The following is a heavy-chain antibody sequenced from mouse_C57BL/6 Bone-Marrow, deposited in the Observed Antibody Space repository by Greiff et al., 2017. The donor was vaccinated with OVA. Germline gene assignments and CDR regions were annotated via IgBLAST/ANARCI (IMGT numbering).Heavy chain of an antibody. CDR2: ISSGGSYT. D-gene: IGHD1-1*01. V-gene: IGHV5-6*02. Sequence: EVKVEESGGDLVKPGGSLKLSCAASGFTFSSYGMSWVRQTPDKRLEWVATISSGGSYTYYPDSVKGRFTISRDNAKNTLYLQMSSLKSEDTAMYYCARPPITTVVAGGYFDVWGTGTTVTVSS. J-gene: IGHJ1*03. CDR1: GFTFSSYG. CDR3: ARPPITTVVAGGYFDV.